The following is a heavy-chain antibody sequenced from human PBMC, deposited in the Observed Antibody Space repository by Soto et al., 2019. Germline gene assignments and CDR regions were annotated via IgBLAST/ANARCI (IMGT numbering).Heavy chain of an antibody. J-gene: IGHJ3*02. V-gene: IGHV3-33*01. Sequence: QVQLVESGGGVVQPGRSLRLSCAASGFTFSSSVVHWVRQAPGKGLEWVAVISSDESNEDYADSVKGRFSISRDNSKNTLYLQMSSLRADDTAVYYCARGLIKLAGGAFDIWGQGTMVTVSS. CDR3: ARGLIKLAGGAFDI. CDR1: GFTFSSSV. CDR2: ISSDESNE. D-gene: IGHD3-16*01.